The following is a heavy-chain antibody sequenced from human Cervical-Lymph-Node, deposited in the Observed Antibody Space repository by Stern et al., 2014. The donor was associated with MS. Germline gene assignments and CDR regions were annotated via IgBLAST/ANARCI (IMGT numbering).Heavy chain of an antibody. CDR3: ARSYNWSPFDP. Sequence: QVTLRESGPAMVKPTQTLTLTRTFSGFSLSTSGMRVSWIRQPPGKALELRALIDWDNTEFYSPSLKTRLTISKDTSRNQVVLVMTNMDPTDTATYFCARSYNWSPFDPWGQGTLVTVSS. CDR2: IDWDNTE. D-gene: IGHD1-1*01. V-gene: IGHV2-70*01. CDR1: GFSLSTSGMR. J-gene: IGHJ5*02.